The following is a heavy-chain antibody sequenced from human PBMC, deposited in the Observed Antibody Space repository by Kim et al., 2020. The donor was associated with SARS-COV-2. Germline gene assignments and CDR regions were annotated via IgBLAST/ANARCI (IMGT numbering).Heavy chain of an antibody. CDR2: INRDGSEK. CDR1: GFTFSSYW. V-gene: IGHV3-7*03. D-gene: IGHD3-10*01. CDR3: ARTARVLGV. Sequence: GGSLRLSCAASGFTFSSYWMTWVRQAPGDNLEWVANINRDGSEKSYLDSLKGRFTISRDNAKNSLYLQMDSLRAEDTAVYYCARTARVLGVWGQGTLVTVSS. J-gene: IGHJ4*02.